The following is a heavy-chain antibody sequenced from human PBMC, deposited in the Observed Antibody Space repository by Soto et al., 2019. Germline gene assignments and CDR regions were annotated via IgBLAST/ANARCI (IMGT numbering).Heavy chain of an antibody. CDR2: ILVGGST. V-gene: IGHV3-23*01. Sequence: PGGSLRLSCAVSGFICSSYDMSWVRQAPGKGLEWVSTILVGGSTHYEESVKGRFTISRDTSKNTVYLQMNSLTAGDTAVYYCAKATATGGGAFEICGQGTMVTVSS. CDR1: GFICSSYD. D-gene: IGHD2-8*02. CDR3: AKATATGGGAFEI. J-gene: IGHJ3*02.